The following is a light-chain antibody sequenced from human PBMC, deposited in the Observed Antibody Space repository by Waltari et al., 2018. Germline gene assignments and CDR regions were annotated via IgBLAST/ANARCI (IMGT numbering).Light chain of an antibody. J-gene: IGKJ1*01. CDR3: QQFNDWPRT. Sequence: EIVMTQSPDTLSVSPGEGVTLSCRASQSVSTDLAWYQQKPGQAPRLLSYGASTRATGIPARFSGSGSGTEFTLTISSLQSEDFAVYYCQQFNDWPRTFGQGTKVEIK. V-gene: IGKV3-15*01. CDR2: GAS. CDR1: QSVSTD.